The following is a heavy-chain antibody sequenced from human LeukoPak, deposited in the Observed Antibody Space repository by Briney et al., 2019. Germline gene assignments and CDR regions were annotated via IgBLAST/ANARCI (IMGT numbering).Heavy chain of an antibody. Sequence: SVKVSCKASGGTFSSYAISWVRQAPGQGLELMGGIIPIFGTANYAQKFQGRVTITTDESTSTAYMELSSMRSEDTAVYYCARDRPGVLRYFDWLDWGQGTLVAVSS. CDR1: GGTFSSYA. J-gene: IGHJ4*02. V-gene: IGHV1-69*05. CDR3: ARDRPGVLRYFDWLD. D-gene: IGHD3-9*01. CDR2: IIPIFGTA.